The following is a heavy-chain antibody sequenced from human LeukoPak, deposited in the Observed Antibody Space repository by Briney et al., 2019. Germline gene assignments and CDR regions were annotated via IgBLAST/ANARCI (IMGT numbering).Heavy chain of an antibody. CDR2: INHSGST. D-gene: IGHD2-2*01. Sequence: SETLPLTCAVYGGSFSGYYWSWIRQPPGKGLEWIGEINHSGSTNYNPSLKSRVSISVDTSKNQFSLKLSSVTAADTAVYYCARDSVVPAAIYYYYYYMDVWGKGTTVTVSS. CDR3: ARDSVVPAAIYYYYYYMDV. J-gene: IGHJ6*03. CDR1: GGSFSGYY. V-gene: IGHV4-34*01.